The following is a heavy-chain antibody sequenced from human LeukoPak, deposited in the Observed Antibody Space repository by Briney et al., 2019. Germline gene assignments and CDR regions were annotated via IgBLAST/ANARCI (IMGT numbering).Heavy chain of an antibody. V-gene: IGHV3-23*01. Sequence: GGSLRLSCAASGFTFSSYAMSWVRQAPGKGLEWVSAISGSGGSTYYADSVKGRFTISRDNSKNTLYLQMNSLRDEDTAVYYCATEPRNYYYYYMDVWGKGTTVTVSS. CDR2: ISGSGGST. J-gene: IGHJ6*03. D-gene: IGHD1-14*01. CDR3: ATEPRNYYYYYMDV. CDR1: GFTFSSYA.